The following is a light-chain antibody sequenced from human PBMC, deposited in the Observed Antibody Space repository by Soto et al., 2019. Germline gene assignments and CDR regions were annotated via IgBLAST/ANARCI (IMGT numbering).Light chain of an antibody. CDR1: SSDVGGYNY. J-gene: IGLJ1*01. CDR2: DVS. V-gene: IGLV2-14*01. CDR3: SSYTSSSTLPYV. Sequence: HSALTQPASLSVFPGQSSTISCTGTSSDVGGYNYVSWYQQHPGKAPKLMIYDVSNRPSGVSNRFSGSKSGNTASLTISGLQAEDEADYYCSSYTSSSTLPYVFGTGTKVTVL.